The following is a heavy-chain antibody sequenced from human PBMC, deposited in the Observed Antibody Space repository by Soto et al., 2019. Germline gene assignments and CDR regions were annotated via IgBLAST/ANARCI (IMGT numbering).Heavy chain of an antibody. CDR3: VRVVAIPGSPDN. J-gene: IGHJ4*02. V-gene: IGHV1-69*12. CDR1: GGTFSSYA. Sequence: QVQLVQSGAEVRQPASSVKVSCKTSGGTFSSYAISWVRQAPGQGLEWMGGIVPIVDTSTYAQKFQGRVTISAXXSTSTVYMELSSLRSDDTAVYYCVRVVAIPGSPDNWGQGTLVTVSS. D-gene: IGHD2-15*01. CDR2: IVPIVDTS.